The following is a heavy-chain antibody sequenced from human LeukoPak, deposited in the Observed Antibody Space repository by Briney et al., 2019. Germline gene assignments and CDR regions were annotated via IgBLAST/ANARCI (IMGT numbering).Heavy chain of an antibody. CDR2: ITSDSNLI. D-gene: IGHD3-16*01. CDR1: GFAFSGYS. V-gene: IGHV3-21*06. CDR3: ASGGATVWGY. Sequence: PGGSLRLSCAASGFAFSGYSMNWVRQAPGKGLEWISAITSDSNLIYYADSMRGRITISRDNAENSVYLQMNGLRAEDTAIYYCASGGATVWGYWGQGALVIVSS. J-gene: IGHJ4*02.